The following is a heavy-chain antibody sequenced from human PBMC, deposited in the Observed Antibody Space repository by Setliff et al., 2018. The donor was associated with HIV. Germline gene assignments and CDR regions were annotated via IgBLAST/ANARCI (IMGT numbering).Heavy chain of an antibody. D-gene: IGHD3-3*01. V-gene: IGHV4-38-2*01. CDR3: AREIVNDYNFWSGYYYYYYGMDV. CDR1: GYSISSAYY. Sequence: PSETLSLTCAVSGYSISSAYYWGWIRQPPGKGLEWIGSIYHSGGTYYNPSLKSRVTISVDTSKNQFSLKLSSVTAADTAVYYCAREIVNDYNFWSGYYYYYYGMDVWGQGTTVTVSS. J-gene: IGHJ6*02. CDR2: IYHSGGT.